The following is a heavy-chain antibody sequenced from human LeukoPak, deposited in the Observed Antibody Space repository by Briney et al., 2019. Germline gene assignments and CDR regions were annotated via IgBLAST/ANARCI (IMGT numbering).Heavy chain of an antibody. CDR1: GVTFSTYG. V-gene: IGHV3-30*18. CDR2: ISYDGSNK. J-gene: IGHJ4*02. D-gene: IGHD6-13*01. CDR3: AKDYSSSSDYFDF. Sequence: GGPLRLSCAVSGVTFSTYGMHWVRQAPGKGLEWVAFISYDGSNKYYADSVKGRFTISRDNSKSTLYLEMNSLRPEDTALYCCAKDYSSSSDYFDFWGQGTLVTVSS.